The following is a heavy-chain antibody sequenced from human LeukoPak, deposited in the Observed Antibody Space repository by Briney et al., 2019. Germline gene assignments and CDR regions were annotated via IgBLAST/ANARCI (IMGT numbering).Heavy chain of an antibody. D-gene: IGHD5-18*01. CDR3: AVGYSYGPPLFFDY. CDR2: ISAYNGNT. CDR1: GYTFTSYG. Sequence: ASVKVSCKASGYTFTSYGISWVRQAPGQGLEWMGWISAYNGNTNYAQKLQGRVTMTTDTSTSTAYMELRSLRSGDTAVYYCAVGYSYGPPLFFDYWGQGTLVTVSS. J-gene: IGHJ4*02. V-gene: IGHV1-18*04.